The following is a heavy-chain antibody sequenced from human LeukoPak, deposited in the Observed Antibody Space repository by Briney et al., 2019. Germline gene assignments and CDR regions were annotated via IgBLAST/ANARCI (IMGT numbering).Heavy chain of an antibody. CDR2: IHYSGST. CDR3: VRLASGLIDY. CDR1: GGSIDNSHYY. V-gene: IGHV4-39*01. Sequence: SETLSLTCTVSGGSIDNSHYYWGWIRQPPGEGLEWIASIHYSGSTHYNPSLKSRGSISVETSKNQFCLMLTSVTVADTAGYYCVRLASGLIDYWGQGTLVTVSS. D-gene: IGHD3-3*01. J-gene: IGHJ4*02.